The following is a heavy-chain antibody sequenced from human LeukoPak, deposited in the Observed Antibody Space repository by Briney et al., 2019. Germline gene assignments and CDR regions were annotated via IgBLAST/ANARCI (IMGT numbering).Heavy chain of an antibody. J-gene: IGHJ4*02. Sequence: SETLSLTCSVSGASVTGTYWSWVRQTPGKGLEWIAYTYYGGTTEYNPSLKSRATTSVDTSKNHFSLDLRSVTAADTAVYFCARLGLYDGYTHDSWGQGTLVTVSS. CDR1: GASVTGTY. CDR2: TYYGGTT. CDR3: ARLGLYDGYTHDS. D-gene: IGHD5-24*01. V-gene: IGHV4-59*08.